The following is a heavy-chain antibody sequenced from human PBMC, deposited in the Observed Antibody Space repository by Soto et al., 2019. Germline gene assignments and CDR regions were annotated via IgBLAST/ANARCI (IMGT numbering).Heavy chain of an antibody. J-gene: IGHJ4*02. V-gene: IGHV3-23*01. CDR3: AKVGLAGVASPLFDY. CDR2: ISGSGGST. Sequence: EVQLLESGGGLVQPGGTLRLSCAASGFTFSSYAMSWVRQAPGKGLEWVSAISGSGGSTYYADSVKGRFTISRDNSKNTLYLQMNSLRAEDTAVYYCAKVGLAGVASPLFDYWGQGTLVTVSS. D-gene: IGHD2-15*01. CDR1: GFTFSSYA.